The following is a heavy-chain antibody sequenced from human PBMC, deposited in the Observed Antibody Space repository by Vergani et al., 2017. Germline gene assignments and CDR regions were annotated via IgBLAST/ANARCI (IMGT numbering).Heavy chain of an antibody. Sequence: QVQLVQSGAEVKKPGASVKVSCKASGYTFTSYGISGVRQAPGQGLEWMGWISAYNGNTNYAQKLQGRVTMTTDTSTSTAYMELRSLRSDDTAVYYCARDPDIVVVPAAPYYYYYYGMDFWGQGTTVTVSS. D-gene: IGHD2-2*01. V-gene: IGHV1-18*01. CDR1: GYTFTSYG. CDR2: ISAYNGNT. J-gene: IGHJ6*02. CDR3: ARDPDIVVVPAAPYYYYYYGMDF.